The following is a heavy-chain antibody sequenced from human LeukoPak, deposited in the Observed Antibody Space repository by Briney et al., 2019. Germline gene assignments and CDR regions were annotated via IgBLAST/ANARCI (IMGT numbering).Heavy chain of an antibody. CDR1: GGSISSYY. Sequence: SETLSLTCTVSGGSISSYYWSWIRQPPGKGLEWIGYIYYSGSTNYNPSLKSRVTISVDTSKNQFSLKLSSVTAADTAVYYCARDGYYNYYYYGMDVWGQGTTVTVSS. J-gene: IGHJ6*02. V-gene: IGHV4-59*01. CDR3: ARDGYYNYYYYGMDV. D-gene: IGHD1-26*01. CDR2: IYYSGST.